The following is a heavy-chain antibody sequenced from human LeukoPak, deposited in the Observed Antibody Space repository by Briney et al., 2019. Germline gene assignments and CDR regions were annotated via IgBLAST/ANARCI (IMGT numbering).Heavy chain of an antibody. V-gene: IGHV1-18*01. J-gene: IGHJ4*02. CDR3: ARGSEWLVRGDYFDY. CDR1: GFTFTSYG. D-gene: IGHD6-19*01. CDR2: ISAYNGNT. Sequence: ASVKVSCRASGFTFTSYGITWVRQAPGKGLEWMGCISAYNGNTNYAQKLQGRVTMTTDTSTSTAHMELRSLRSDDTAVYHCARGSEWLVRGDYFDYWGQGTLVTVSS.